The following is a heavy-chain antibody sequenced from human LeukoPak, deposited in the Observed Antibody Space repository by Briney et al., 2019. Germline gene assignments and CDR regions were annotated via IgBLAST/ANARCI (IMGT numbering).Heavy chain of an antibody. D-gene: IGHD2-2*01. Sequence: GESLKISCKGSGYSFASYWIAWVRRMPGKGLEWRGIFCTSDADTRYSPSFQCQVTISADKSISTAYLQWSSLKASDTAIYYCARQWGDCSSTSCYSAYWGQGTLVTVSS. CDR3: ARQWGDCSSTSCYSAY. J-gene: IGHJ4*02. CDR1: GYSFASYW. V-gene: IGHV5-51*01. CDR2: FCTSDADT.